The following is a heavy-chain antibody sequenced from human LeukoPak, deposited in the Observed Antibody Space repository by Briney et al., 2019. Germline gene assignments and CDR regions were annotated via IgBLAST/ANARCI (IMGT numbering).Heavy chain of an antibody. CDR3: AKVDNIAARPHYYYYGIAV. CDR1: GFTFSSYA. D-gene: IGHD6-6*01. CDR2: SSGSGGST. V-gene: IGHV3-23*01. J-gene: IGHJ6*02. Sequence: GGSLRRSCAASGFTFSSYAMSWVRQAPGKGLDWVSASSGSGGSTYYADSLQGRFTISRDNSKTTLYLQMNSLRADDTALYYCAKVDNIAARPHYYYYGIAVWGQGTTVTVSS.